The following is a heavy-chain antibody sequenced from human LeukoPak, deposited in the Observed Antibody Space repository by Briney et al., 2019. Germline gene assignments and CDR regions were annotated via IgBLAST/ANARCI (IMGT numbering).Heavy chain of an antibody. CDR3: AGLVGRYSSGLYYYYFDY. J-gene: IGHJ4*02. CDR1: GDSINSLDL. V-gene: IGHV4-4*02. CDR2: MYLSGTT. D-gene: IGHD3-22*01. Sequence: SGTLPLTCTVSGDSINSLDLWSWVRQPPGKGLEWIGEMYLSGTTHSNPSVKSRVTISIDKSKNQFFLNLSSVTAADTAVYYCAGLVGRYSSGLYYYYFDYWGQGTLVTVSS.